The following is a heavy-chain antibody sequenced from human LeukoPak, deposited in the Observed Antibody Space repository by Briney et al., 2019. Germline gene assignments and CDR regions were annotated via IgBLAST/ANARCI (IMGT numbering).Heavy chain of an antibody. V-gene: IGHV4-61*02. CDR2: IYTSGST. J-gene: IGHJ6*03. CDR1: GGSISSGSYY. Sequence: SQTLSLTCTVSGGSISSGSYYWSWIRQPAGKGLEWIGRIYTSGSTNYNPSLKSRVTMSVDTSKNQFSLKLSSVTAADTAVYYCARDRQLWLNYYYYYMDVWGKGTTVTISS. CDR3: ARDRQLWLNYYYYYMDV. D-gene: IGHD5-18*01.